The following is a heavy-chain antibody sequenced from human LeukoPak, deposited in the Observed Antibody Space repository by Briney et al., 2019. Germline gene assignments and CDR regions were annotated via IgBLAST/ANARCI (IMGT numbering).Heavy chain of an antibody. D-gene: IGHD6-6*01. CDR1: GFTFSSCW. CDR2: INEDGSEK. Sequence: QPGGSLRLSCAASGFTFSSCWMSWVRQAPGKGLEWTANINEDGSEKHYVDSVEGRFTISRDNAKNSLYLQMNSLRVEDTALYYCTRGDSSSKIDYWGQGILVIVSS. CDR3: TRGDSSSKIDY. V-gene: IGHV3-7*01. J-gene: IGHJ4*02.